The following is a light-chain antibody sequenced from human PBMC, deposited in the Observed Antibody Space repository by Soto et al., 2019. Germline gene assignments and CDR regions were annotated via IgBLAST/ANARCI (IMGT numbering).Light chain of an antibody. V-gene: IGKV3-15*01. CDR3: QQYNIWWT. Sequence: EIVMTQSPATLSVSPGERATLSCRASQSVSSNLAWYQQIPGQAPRLLIYGASTRATGIPARFSGSGSGTEFTLTISSLQSEDFAVYYCQQYNIWWTFGQGTKV. CDR2: GAS. CDR1: QSVSSN. J-gene: IGKJ1*01.